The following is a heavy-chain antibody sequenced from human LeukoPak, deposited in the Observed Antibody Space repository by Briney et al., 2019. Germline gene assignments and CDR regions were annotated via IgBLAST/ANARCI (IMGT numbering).Heavy chain of an antibody. J-gene: IGHJ4*02. Sequence: PSETLSLTCTVSGYSISSGYYWGWIRQPPGKGLEWIGSIYHSGSTYYNPSLKSRVTISVDTSKNQFSLKLSSVTAADTAVYYCARVSEQLVAFDYWGQGTLVTVSS. D-gene: IGHD6-6*01. V-gene: IGHV4-38-2*02. CDR2: IYHSGST. CDR1: GYSISSGYY. CDR3: ARVSEQLVAFDY.